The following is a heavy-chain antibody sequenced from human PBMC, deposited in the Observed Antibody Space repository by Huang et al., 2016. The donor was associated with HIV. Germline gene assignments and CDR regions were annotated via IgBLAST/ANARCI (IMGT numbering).Heavy chain of an antibody. CDR2: IIVYNGNT. J-gene: IGHJ6*03. Sequence: QVQLVQSGAEVKKPGASVKVSCKASGYTFSSFGISWVRQAPGQGREWVGWIIVYNGNTKFAQKVQGRLTMTTYTSTSTAYMELRSLRSDDTAVYYCARGGGIQLWLLGYYYMDVWGNGTTVTVSS. CDR3: ARGGGIQLWLLGYYYMDV. CDR1: GYTFSSFG. V-gene: IGHV1-18*01. D-gene: IGHD5-18*01.